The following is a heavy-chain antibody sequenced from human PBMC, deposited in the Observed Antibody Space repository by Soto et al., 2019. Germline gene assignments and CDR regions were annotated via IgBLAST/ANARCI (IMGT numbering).Heavy chain of an antibody. CDR2: ITTASRYI. CDR1: GFSYSSYS. D-gene: IGHD3-16*02. V-gene: IGHV3-21*06. Sequence: GGSLTLSCVASGFSYSSYSINWLRQAPWGALQWVASITTASRYIYYADSVKGRFTISRENSKNSLFLQMNSLRVEDTAVYYCATSGLTLEGLSLYPKWRQGILVTVSS. CDR3: ATSGLTLEGLSLYPK. J-gene: IGHJ4*02.